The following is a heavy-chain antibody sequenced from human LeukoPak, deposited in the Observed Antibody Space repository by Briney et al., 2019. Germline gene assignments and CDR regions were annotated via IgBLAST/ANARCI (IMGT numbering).Heavy chain of an antibody. CDR3: AKDVYNWDFYFDY. CDR2: ISASGYST. Sequence: SGGSLRLSCAASGFTFSSYAMSWVRQAPGKGLEWVSAISASGYSTYYADSVKGRFTISRDNSKKTLYLQMNSLRAEDTAIFYCAKDVYNWDFYFDYWGQGTLATVSS. J-gene: IGHJ4*02. V-gene: IGHV3-23*01. CDR1: GFTFSSYA. D-gene: IGHD1-7*01.